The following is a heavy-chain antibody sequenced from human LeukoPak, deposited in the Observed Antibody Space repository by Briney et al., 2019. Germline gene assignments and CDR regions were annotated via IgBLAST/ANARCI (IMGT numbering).Heavy chain of an antibody. J-gene: IGHJ5*02. V-gene: IGHV1-69*13. CDR1: GYTLTELS. CDR2: IIPVFGTA. Sequence: SVKVSCKVSGYTLTELSMHWVRQAPGQGLEWMGGIIPVFGTANYVQKFQGRVTITADESTSTAYMELSSLRSEDTAVYYCARDGATGVFETWGQGTPVAVSS. D-gene: IGHD3-3*01. CDR3: ARDGATGVFET.